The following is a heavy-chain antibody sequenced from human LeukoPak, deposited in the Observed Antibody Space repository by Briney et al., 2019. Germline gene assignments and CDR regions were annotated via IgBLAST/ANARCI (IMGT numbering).Heavy chain of an antibody. CDR2: IRYDGSNK. Sequence: GGSLRLSCEASGFTFSRYDMHWVRQAPGKGLEWVAFIRYDGSNKYYADSVKGRFTISGDNSKNTLYLQMNSLRAEDTAVYYCAKLWELRFRIVGATRMVDYWGQGTLVTVSS. J-gene: IGHJ4*02. CDR3: AKLWELRFRIVGATRMVDY. D-gene: IGHD1-26*01. V-gene: IGHV3-30*02. CDR1: GFTFSRYD.